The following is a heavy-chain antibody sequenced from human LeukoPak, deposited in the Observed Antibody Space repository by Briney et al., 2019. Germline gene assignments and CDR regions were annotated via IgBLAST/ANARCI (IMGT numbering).Heavy chain of an antibody. J-gene: IGHJ5*02. CDR2: ISSSSSYI. CDR1: GFTFSSYS. CDR3: ARATIFGWFDP. V-gene: IGHV3-21*01. Sequence: GGSLRLSCAASGFTFSSYSMSWVRQAPGNGLEWVSSISSSSSYIYYADSVKGRFTISRDDAKNSLYLQMNSLRAEDTAVYYCARATIFGWFDPWGQGTLVTVSS. D-gene: IGHD3-9*01.